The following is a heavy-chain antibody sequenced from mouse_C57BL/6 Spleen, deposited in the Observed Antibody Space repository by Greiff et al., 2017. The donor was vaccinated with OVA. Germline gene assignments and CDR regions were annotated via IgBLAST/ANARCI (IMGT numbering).Heavy chain of an antibody. CDR2: INPNYGTT. CDR3: ARGRGYGNYDAMDY. CDR1: GYSFTDYN. Sequence: EVQLQQSGPELVKPGASVKISCKASGYSFTDYNMNWVKQSNGKSLEWIGVINPNYGTTSYNQKFKGKATLTVDQSSSTAYMQRNSLTSEDSAVYYCARGRGYGNYDAMDYWGQGTSVTVSS. D-gene: IGHD2-1*01. J-gene: IGHJ4*01. V-gene: IGHV1-39*01.